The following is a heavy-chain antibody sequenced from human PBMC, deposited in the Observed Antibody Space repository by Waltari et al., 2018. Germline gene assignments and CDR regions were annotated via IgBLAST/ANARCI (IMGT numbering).Heavy chain of an antibody. Sequence: QVQLVQSGAEVKRPGASVKVSCKASGYIFTDYYMHWVRQAPGQGLEWMGCINPNSGGTNYAQKFQGRVIMTRDTSIGTVYMELSSLQSDDTAIYYCASWSAPFDYWGQGTLVTVSS. D-gene: IGHD3-3*01. V-gene: IGHV1-2*02. CDR1: GYIFTDYY. J-gene: IGHJ4*02. CDR2: INPNSGGT. CDR3: ASWSAPFDY.